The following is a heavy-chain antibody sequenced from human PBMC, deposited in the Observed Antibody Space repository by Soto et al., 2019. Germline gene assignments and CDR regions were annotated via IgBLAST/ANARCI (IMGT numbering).Heavy chain of an antibody. CDR1: GGSISSYY. D-gene: IGHD3-3*01. Sequence: SETLSLTCTVSGGSISSYYWSLIRQPPGKGLEWIGYIYYSGSTNYNPSLKSRVTISVDTSKNQFSLKLSSVTAADTAVYYCARHKTDSLFGVVIVSSFVLDPWGQGTLVTVSS. CDR3: ARHKTDSLFGVVIVSSFVLDP. V-gene: IGHV4-59*08. J-gene: IGHJ5*02. CDR2: IYYSGST.